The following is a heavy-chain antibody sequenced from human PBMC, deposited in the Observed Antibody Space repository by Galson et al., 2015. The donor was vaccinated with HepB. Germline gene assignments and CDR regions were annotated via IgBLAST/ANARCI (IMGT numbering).Heavy chain of an antibody. CDR1: GFTFSSYG. J-gene: IGHJ5*02. Sequence: SLRLSCAASGFTFSSYGMHWVRQAPGKGLEWVAVIWYDGSNKYYADSVKGRFTISRDNSKNTLYLQMNSLRAEDTAVYYCARDGGYYYLFQHWGARDNWFDPWGQGTLVTVSS. V-gene: IGHV3-33*01. D-gene: IGHD3-10*01. CDR2: IWYDGSNK. CDR3: ARDGGYYYLFQHWGARDNWFDP.